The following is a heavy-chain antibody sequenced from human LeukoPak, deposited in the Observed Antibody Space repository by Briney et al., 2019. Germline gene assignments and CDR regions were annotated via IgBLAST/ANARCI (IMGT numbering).Heavy chain of an antibody. J-gene: IGHJ3*02. D-gene: IGHD5-24*01. CDR1: GFTVSSNY. CDR3: ARFQMATIGAFDI. Sequence: GGSLRLSCAASGFTVSSNYMSWVRQAPGKGLEWVSVIYSGGSTYYADSVEGRFTISRDNSKNTLYLQMNSLRAEDTAVYYCARFQMATIGAFDIWGQGTMVTVSS. V-gene: IGHV3-53*01. CDR2: IYSGGST.